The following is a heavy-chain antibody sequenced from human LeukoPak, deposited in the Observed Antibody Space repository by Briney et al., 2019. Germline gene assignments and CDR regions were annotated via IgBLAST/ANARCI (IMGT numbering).Heavy chain of an antibody. CDR3: ARNGYYSADY. CDR1: GGSISDGYW. Sequence: SETLSLTCAVSGGSISDGYWWSWVRQPPGKGLEWIGEIFHSGTTNYNPSLKSRVTISMDKSKNQFSLRLSSVTAADTAVYYCARNGYYSADYWGQGTLSPSPQ. CDR2: IFHSGTT. J-gene: IGHJ4*02. D-gene: IGHD4-17*01. V-gene: IGHV4-4*02.